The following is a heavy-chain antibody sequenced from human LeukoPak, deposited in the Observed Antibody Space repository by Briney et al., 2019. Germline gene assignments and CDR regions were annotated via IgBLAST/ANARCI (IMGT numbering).Heavy chain of an antibody. V-gene: IGHV5-51*01. CDR1: GYSFTSYW. CDR3: ARHRGSWFGEPQLDY. CDR2: IYPGDSDT. D-gene: IGHD3-10*01. J-gene: IGHJ4*02. Sequence: GESLKISCKGSGYSFTSYWIGWVRQMPGEGLEWMGIIYPGDSDTRYSPSFQGQVTISADKSISTAYLQWSSLKASDTAMYYCARHRGSWFGEPQLDYWGQGTLVTVSS.